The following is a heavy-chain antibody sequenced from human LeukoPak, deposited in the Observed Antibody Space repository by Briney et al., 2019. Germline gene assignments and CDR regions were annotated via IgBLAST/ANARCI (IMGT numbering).Heavy chain of an antibody. J-gene: IGHJ6*02. Sequence: GGFLRLSCAASGFTFSSYGMHWVRQAPGKGLEWVAVISYDGSNKYYADSVKGRFTISRDNSKNTLYLQMNSLRAEDTAVYYCAREGRWLQSLYYYYGMDVWGQGTTVTVSS. V-gene: IGHV3-30*03. CDR1: GFTFSSYG. D-gene: IGHD5-24*01. CDR2: ISYDGSNK. CDR3: AREGRWLQSLYYYYGMDV.